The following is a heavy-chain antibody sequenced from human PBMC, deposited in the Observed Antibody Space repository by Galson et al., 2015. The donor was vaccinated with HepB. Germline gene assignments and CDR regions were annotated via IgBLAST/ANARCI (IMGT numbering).Heavy chain of an antibody. CDR3: ATGADYCFVN. Sequence: LRLSCAASGFTFSSYAMDWVRQVPGKGLEWVAFIGSDGSTRSYADSVKGRFTISRDKSKNTLYVQMDGLRAEDTAVYYCATGADYCFVNWGQGTLVTVSS. V-gene: IGHV3-30*02. J-gene: IGHJ4*02. CDR1: GFTFSSYA. CDR2: IGSDGSTR.